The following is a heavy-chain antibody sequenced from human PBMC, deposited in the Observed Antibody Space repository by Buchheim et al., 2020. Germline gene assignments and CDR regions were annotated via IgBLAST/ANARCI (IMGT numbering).Heavy chain of an antibody. D-gene: IGHD3-3*01. V-gene: IGHV3-74*01. CDR3: ARVYDFWSGISHGMDV. Sequence: EVQLVESGGGSVQPGGSLRLSCAASGFTFSRYWMHWVRQAPGKGLVWVSRINSDGSSTSYAGSVKGRFTIPRDNAKNTVYLQMNSLRAEDTAVYYWARVYDFWSGISHGMDVWGQGTT. CDR1: GFTFSRYW. CDR2: INSDGSST. J-gene: IGHJ6*01.